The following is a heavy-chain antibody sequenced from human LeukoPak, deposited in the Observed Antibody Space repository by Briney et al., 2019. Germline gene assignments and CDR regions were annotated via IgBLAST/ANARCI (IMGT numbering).Heavy chain of an antibody. CDR3: AKAKRGGGSYFDY. D-gene: IGHD3-10*01. CDR1: GFTFSSYG. CDR2: ISGSGGST. Sequence: GGTLRLSCAASGFTFSSYGMSWVRQAPGKGLEWVSAISGSGGSTYYADSVKGRFTISRDNSKNTLYLQMNSLRAEDTAVYYCAKAKRGGGSYFDYWGQGTLVTVSS. J-gene: IGHJ4*02. V-gene: IGHV3-23*01.